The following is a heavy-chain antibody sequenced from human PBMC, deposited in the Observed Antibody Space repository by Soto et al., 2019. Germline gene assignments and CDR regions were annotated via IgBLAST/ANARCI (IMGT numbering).Heavy chain of an antibody. V-gene: IGHV1-69*01. Sequence: QVQLVQSGAEMKKPGSSMKVSCKASGVPFSSYAINWVRQAPGQGLEWMGGIIPIFGKPNYAQKFQGRVTITADESTTPAYLELNSLTSEDTAMYYCARESRSPGIAVAGYYYWGQGTLVTVSS. CDR1: GVPFSSYA. D-gene: IGHD6-19*01. CDR2: IIPIFGKP. J-gene: IGHJ4*02. CDR3: ARESRSPGIAVAGYYY.